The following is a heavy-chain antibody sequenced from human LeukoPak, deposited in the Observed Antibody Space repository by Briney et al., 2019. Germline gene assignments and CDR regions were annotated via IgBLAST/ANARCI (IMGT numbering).Heavy chain of an antibody. J-gene: IGHJ4*02. CDR2: IYTSGST. D-gene: IGHD2-2*01. CDR3: AKGYCRGNSCYDDRGAFDY. V-gene: IGHV4-59*10. CDR1: GGSFSGYY. Sequence: SSETLSLTCAVYGGSFSGYYWSWIRQPAGKGLEWIGRIYTSGSTNYNPSLKSRVTISVDTSKNQFSLKLSSVTAADTAVYYCAKGYCRGNSCYDDRGAFDYWGQGTLVTVSS.